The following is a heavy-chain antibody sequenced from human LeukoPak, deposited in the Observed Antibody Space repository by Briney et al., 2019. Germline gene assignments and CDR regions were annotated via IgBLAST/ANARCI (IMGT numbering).Heavy chain of an antibody. CDR1: GGTFSSYA. CDR2: IIPIFGTA. V-gene: IGHV1-69*05. Sequence: SVKVSCKASGGTFSSYAISWVRQAPGQGLEWMGGIIPIFGTANYAQKFQGRVTITTDESTSTAYMELSSLRSEDTAVYYCARSSRGSGSYKLHYYYMDVWGKGTMVTVSS. D-gene: IGHD3-10*01. J-gene: IGHJ6*03. CDR3: ARSSRGSGSYKLHYYYMDV.